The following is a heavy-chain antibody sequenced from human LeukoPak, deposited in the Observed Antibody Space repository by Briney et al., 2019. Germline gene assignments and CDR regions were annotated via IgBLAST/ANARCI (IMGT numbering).Heavy chain of an antibody. CDR3: ARLSIAVAGTDY. D-gene: IGHD6-19*01. J-gene: IGHJ4*02. Sequence: EASVKVPCKASGYTFTGYYMHWVRQAPGQGLEWMGRINPNSGGTNYAQKFQGRVTMTRDTSISTAYMELSRLRSDDTAVYYCARLSIAVAGTDYWGQGTLVTVSS. CDR1: GYTFTGYY. V-gene: IGHV1-2*06. CDR2: INPNSGGT.